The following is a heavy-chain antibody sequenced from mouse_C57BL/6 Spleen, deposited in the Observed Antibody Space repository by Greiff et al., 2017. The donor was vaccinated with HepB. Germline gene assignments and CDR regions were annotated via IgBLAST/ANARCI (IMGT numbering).Heavy chain of an antibody. D-gene: IGHD4-1*01. CDR2: INPNNGGT. J-gene: IGHJ4*01. V-gene: IGHV1-26*01. CDR3: ARELGRDYYAMDY. Sequence: EVQLQQSGPELVKPGASVKISCKASGYTFTDYYMNWVKQSHGKSLEWIGDINPNNGGTSYNQKFKGKATLTVDKSSSTAYMEPRSLTSEDSAVYYCARELGRDYYAMDYWGQGTSVTVSS. CDR1: GYTFTDYY.